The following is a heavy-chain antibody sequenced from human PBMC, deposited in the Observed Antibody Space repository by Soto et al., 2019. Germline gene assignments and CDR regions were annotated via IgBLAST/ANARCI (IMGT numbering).Heavy chain of an antibody. CDR2: IYYSGST. D-gene: IGHD3-10*01. CDR3: AREVLLWFGVSGNWFDP. CDR1: GGSISSGGYY. V-gene: IGHV4-31*03. Sequence: QVQLQESGPGLVKPSQTLSLTCTVSGGSISSGGYYWSWIRQHPGKGLEWIGYIYYSGSTYYNPSLKIRVTISVDTSKTQFSLKLSSVTAADTAVYYCAREVLLWFGVSGNWFDPWGQGTLVTVSS. J-gene: IGHJ5*02.